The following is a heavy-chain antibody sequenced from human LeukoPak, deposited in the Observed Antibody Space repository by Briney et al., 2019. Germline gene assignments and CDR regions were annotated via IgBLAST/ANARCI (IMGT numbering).Heavy chain of an antibody. CDR2: ISSSSSYI. V-gene: IGHV3-21*01. CDR3: AREDTVTTSPFFDY. D-gene: IGHD4-17*01. J-gene: IGHJ4*02. CDR1: GFTFSSYS. Sequence: GGSLRLSCAASGFTFSSYSMNWVRQAPGKGLEWVSSISSSSSYIYYADSVKGRFTISSDNAKNSLYLQMNSLRAEDTAVYYCAREDTVTTSPFFDYWGQGNLVTVSS.